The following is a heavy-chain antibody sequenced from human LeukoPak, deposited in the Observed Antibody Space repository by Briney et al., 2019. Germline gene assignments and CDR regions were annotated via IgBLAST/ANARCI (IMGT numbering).Heavy chain of an antibody. CDR1: GGTFSSYA. V-gene: IGHV1-69*05. J-gene: IGHJ4*02. CDR2: IIPIFGTA. D-gene: IGHD3-10*01. Sequence: SVKVSCKASGGTFSSYAISWVRQAPGQGLEWMGGIIPIFGTANYAQKFQGRVTITTDASTSTAYMELSSLRSEDTAVYYCARVAQSYGSGSYGDFDYWGQGTLVTVSS. CDR3: ARVAQSYGSGSYGDFDY.